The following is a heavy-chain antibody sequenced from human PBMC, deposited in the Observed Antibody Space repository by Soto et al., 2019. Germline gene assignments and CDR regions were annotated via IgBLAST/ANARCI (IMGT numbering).Heavy chain of an antibody. V-gene: IGHV1-69*06. Sequence: ASVKVSCKASGGTFSSYAISWVRQAPGQGLEWMGGIIPIFGTANYAQKFQGRVTITADKSTSTAYMELSSLRSEDTAVYYCARRIAVAGRPQTGAFDYWGQGTLVTVSS. CDR2: IIPIFGTA. D-gene: IGHD6-19*01. J-gene: IGHJ4*02. CDR3: ARRIAVAGRPQTGAFDY. CDR1: GGTFSSYA.